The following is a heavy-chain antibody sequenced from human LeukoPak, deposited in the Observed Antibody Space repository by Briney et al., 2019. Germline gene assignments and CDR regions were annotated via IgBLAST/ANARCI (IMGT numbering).Heavy chain of an antibody. CDR3: AKDIRWRVYYMDV. CDR1: GLTLDDYA. V-gene: IGHV3-43*02. J-gene: IGHJ6*03. Sequence: GGSLRLACAASGLTLDDYAIDSGRHAPGKGLELVSLIIEDGRSTYYAGSVKGRFTISRDNSKNSLYLQMNSLRTEDTALYYCAKDIRWRVYYMDVWGKGTTVTVSS. D-gene: IGHD2-15*01. CDR2: IIEDGRST.